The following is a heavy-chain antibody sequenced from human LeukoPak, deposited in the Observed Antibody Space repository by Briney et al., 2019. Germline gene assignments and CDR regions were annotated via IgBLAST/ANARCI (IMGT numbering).Heavy chain of an antibody. J-gene: IGHJ6*03. D-gene: IGHD2-15*01. CDR2: LYTTGNT. V-gene: IGHV4-4*07. CDR1: GGSISSFY. Sequence: SETLSLTCTVSGGSISSFYWSWIRQPAGKGLEWIGRLYTTGNTNYNPSLKSRVTMSLDTSKNQFSLELTSVTAADTAVYYCARVLRYCSGGNCYSGGLGYMDVWGKGTTVTISS. CDR3: ARVLRYCSGGNCYSGGLGYMDV.